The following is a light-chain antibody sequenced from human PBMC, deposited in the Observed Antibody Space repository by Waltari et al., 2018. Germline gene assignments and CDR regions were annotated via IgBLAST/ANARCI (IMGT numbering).Light chain of an antibody. Sequence: QSVLTQPPSASGAPGQRVTISCSGGSATTGRKTINWYQHLPGPAPKLLLYGDDQLPACVADLFCAAKSGNSGSRAIGGLRSEDEGDYCWAAWIDSLNGVAFGGGTKLTVL. V-gene: IGLV1-44*01. CDR1: SATTGRKT. J-gene: IGLJ2*01. CDR3: AAWIDSLNGVA. CDR2: GDD.